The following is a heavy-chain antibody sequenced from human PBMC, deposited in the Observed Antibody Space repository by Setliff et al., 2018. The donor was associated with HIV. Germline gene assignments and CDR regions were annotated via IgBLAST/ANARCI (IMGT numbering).Heavy chain of an antibody. CDR3: ARGGRPLEGIVVGPLKVAFDI. J-gene: IGHJ3*02. CDR1: GFDFTSHY. D-gene: IGHD3-22*01. Sequence: ASVKVSCKASGFDFTSHYMHWVRQAPGQGLEWMAIANRGVTRTTLTQKFKGRLSLTTDTSTKTIYMELSGLKSEDTAVYYCARGGRPLEGIVVGPLKVAFDIWGQGTLVTVSS. CDR2: ANRGVTRT. V-gene: IGHV1-46*01.